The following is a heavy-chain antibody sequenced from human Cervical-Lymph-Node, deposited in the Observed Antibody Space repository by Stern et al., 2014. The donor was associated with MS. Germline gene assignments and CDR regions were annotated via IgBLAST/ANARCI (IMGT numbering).Heavy chain of an antibody. CDR1: GGSISSYY. J-gene: IGHJ5*02. D-gene: IGHD6-19*01. V-gene: IGHV4-59*01. Sequence: QVQLQESGPGLVKPSETLSLTCTVSGGSISSYYWSWIRQPPGKGLEWIGYIYYSGSTNYNPSLKSRVTISVDTSKNQFSLKLSSVTAADTAVYYCARGGGGWDWFDPWGQGTLVTVSS. CDR2: IYYSGST. CDR3: ARGGGGWDWFDP.